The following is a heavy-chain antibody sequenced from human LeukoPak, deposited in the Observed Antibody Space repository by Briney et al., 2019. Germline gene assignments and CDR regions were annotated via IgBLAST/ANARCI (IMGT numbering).Heavy chain of an antibody. CDR3: ARGGIRGYSAFDNLDF. Sequence: SETLSLTCAVSGASINDFYWTWIRQPPGKGLEWIGYVYYGGSTNYNPSLKSRVSMSVDTSKNQFSLTLTSVTVADTASYYCARGGIRGYSAFDNLDFWGLGTHATVSS. J-gene: IGHJ4*02. V-gene: IGHV4-59*01. D-gene: IGHD5-12*01. CDR1: GASINDFY. CDR2: VYYGGST.